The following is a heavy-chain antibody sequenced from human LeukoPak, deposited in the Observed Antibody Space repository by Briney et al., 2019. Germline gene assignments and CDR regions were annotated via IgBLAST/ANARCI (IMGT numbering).Heavy chain of an antibody. CDR1: GGSISSYY. Sequence: PSETLSLTCTVSGGSISSYYWSWVRQPAGKGLEWIGRIYSGGSTNYNPSLKSRVTMSVDTSKNQLSLNLSSVTAADTALYYCARYGYSSSAFDYWGQGTLVTVSS. D-gene: IGHD6-13*01. CDR3: ARYGYSSSAFDY. J-gene: IGHJ4*02. V-gene: IGHV4-4*07. CDR2: IYSGGST.